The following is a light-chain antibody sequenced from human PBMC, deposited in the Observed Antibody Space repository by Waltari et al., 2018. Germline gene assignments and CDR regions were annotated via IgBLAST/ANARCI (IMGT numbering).Light chain of an antibody. J-gene: IGKJ1*01. CDR1: QTISTW. CDR2: DAS. Sequence: IQMTQSPSTLSASVGYRATIPCRASQTISTWLAWYQHKPGQAPKLLIYDASTIQSGVPSRFSGSGSGTEFSLTISTLQPDDFATYYCQQYQTFRTFGRGTRVELK. CDR3: QQYQTFRT. V-gene: IGKV1-5*01.